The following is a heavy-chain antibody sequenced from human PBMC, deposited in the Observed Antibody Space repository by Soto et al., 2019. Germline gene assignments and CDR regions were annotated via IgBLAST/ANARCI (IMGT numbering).Heavy chain of an antibody. CDR2: FDPEDGET. J-gene: IGHJ3*02. D-gene: IGHD2-8*01. Sequence: ASVKVSCKVSGYTLTELSMHWVRQAPGKGLEWMGGFDPEDGETIYAQKFQGRVTMTEDTSTDTAYMELSSLRSEDTAVYYCATYCTNGVCYLMAQAFDIWGQGTMVTVSS. CDR1: GYTLTELS. V-gene: IGHV1-24*01. CDR3: ATYCTNGVCYLMAQAFDI.